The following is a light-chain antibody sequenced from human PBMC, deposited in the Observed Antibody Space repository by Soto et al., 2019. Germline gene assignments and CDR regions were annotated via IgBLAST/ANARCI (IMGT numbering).Light chain of an antibody. V-gene: IGKV3-20*01. CDR1: ESVNIMY. Sequence: EIVFTQSPGVLSLSPGERATLSCRASESVNIMYLGWYQQKPGQAPRLLIFHTSLRPTGIPDRFSGSVSGTDFTLTISRLEPEDFAVYYGQHFGGSLPVTFGQGTRLEIK. CDR3: QHFGGSLPVT. J-gene: IGKJ5*01. CDR2: HTS.